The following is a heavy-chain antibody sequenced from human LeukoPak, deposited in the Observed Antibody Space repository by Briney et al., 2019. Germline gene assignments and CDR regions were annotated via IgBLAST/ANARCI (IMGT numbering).Heavy chain of an antibody. J-gene: IGHJ5*02. V-gene: IGHV4-39*07. CDR3: ARGRIAVAGTVVWWFDP. D-gene: IGHD6-19*01. CDR2: IYYSGST. Sequence: PSGTLSLTCTVSGGSISSSSYYWGWIRQPPGKGLEWIGSIYYSGSTYYNPSLKSRVTISVDTSKNQFSLKLSSVTAADTAVYYCARGRIAVAGTVVWWFDPWGQGTLVTVSS. CDR1: GGSISSSSYY.